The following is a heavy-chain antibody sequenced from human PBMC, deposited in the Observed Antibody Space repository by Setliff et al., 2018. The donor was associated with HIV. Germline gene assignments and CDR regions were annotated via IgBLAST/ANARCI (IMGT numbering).Heavy chain of an antibody. D-gene: IGHD2-8*01. Sequence: GESLKISCKGSGCRFSSYWIGWVRQMPGKGLEWMGIIHPGDSDVKYSPSFQSQVTISADKSISTAYVQWSSLEASDTAMYYCASPGYCTSPDCMNVFNFWGHGTMVTVSS. CDR3: ASPGYCTSPDCMNVFNF. CDR2: IHPGDSDV. V-gene: IGHV5-51*01. J-gene: IGHJ3*01. CDR1: GCRFSSYW.